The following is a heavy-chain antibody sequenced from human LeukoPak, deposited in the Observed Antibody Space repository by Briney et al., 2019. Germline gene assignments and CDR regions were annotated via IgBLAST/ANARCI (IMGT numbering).Heavy chain of an antibody. J-gene: IGHJ4*02. Sequence: GGSLRLSCAASGFTFSNFAMSWVRQAPGKGLEWVPGISGGGGSTYYAGSVKGRFTISRDNSKNTLYLQMNSLRAEDTAVYYCAKGSGKYYYDSSGYYYLTFDYWGQGTLVTVSS. CDR1: GFTFSNFA. D-gene: IGHD3-22*01. CDR2: ISGGGGST. CDR3: AKGSGKYYYDSSGYYYLTFDY. V-gene: IGHV3-23*01.